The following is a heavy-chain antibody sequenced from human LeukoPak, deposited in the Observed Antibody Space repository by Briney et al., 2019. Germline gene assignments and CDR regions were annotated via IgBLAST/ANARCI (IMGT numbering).Heavy chain of an antibody. CDR3: ARQMYLGGMDV. CDR2: IYNSGST. V-gene: IGHV4-59*08. J-gene: IGHJ6*02. D-gene: IGHD2-8*01. CDR1: GGSISSSF. Sequence: SETLSLTCTVSGGSISSSFWSWIRQRRGRGLEWIGYIYNSGSTNYNPSLKSRATISVDTSRNQFSLKVSSVTAADTAVYYCARQMYLGGMDVWGQGTTVTVSS.